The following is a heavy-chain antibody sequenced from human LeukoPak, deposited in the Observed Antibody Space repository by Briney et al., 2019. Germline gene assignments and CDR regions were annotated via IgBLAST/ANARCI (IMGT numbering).Heavy chain of an antibody. D-gene: IGHD5-12*01. CDR1: GGSINSYY. J-gene: IGHJ3*02. CDR2: IYYSGST. CDR3: ARRRYSGYHRRDNAFDI. Sequence: SETLSLTCTVSGGSINSYYWSWIRQPPGKGLEWIGYIYYSGSTNYNPSLKSRVTISVDTSKNQFSLKLSSVTAADTAVYYCARRRYSGYHRRDNAFDIWGQGAMVTVSS. V-gene: IGHV4-59*08.